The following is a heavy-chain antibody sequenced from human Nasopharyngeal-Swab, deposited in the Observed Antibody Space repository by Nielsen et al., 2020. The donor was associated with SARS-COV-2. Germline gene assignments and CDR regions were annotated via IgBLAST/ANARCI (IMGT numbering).Heavy chain of an antibody. V-gene: IGHV3-53*01. J-gene: IGHJ6*03. CDR3: ARFGSGTPGYMDV. Sequence: GESLKISCAVSGFTVRSNYMSWIRQAPGKGLERVSVIFPGGTIFYADSVRGRFTISRDNSKNTLYLQMNSLRAEDTAVYYCARFGSGTPGYMDVWGKGTTVTVSS. CDR1: GFTVRSNY. CDR2: IFPGGTI. D-gene: IGHD3-10*01.